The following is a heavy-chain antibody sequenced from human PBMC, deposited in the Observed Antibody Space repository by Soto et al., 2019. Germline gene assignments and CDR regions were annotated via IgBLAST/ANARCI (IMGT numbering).Heavy chain of an antibody. CDR2: INPSGGST. CDR1: GYTFTSYY. J-gene: IGHJ6*02. V-gene: IGHV1-46*01. Sequence: ASVKVSCKASGYTFTSYYMHWVRQAPGQGLEWMGIINPSGGSTSYAQKFQGRVTMTRDTSTSTVYMELSSLRSEDTAVYYCARDMRDHYDILTGYPARYYYYYGMDAWGQGTTVTVSS. D-gene: IGHD3-9*01. CDR3: ARDMRDHYDILTGYPARYYYYYGMDA.